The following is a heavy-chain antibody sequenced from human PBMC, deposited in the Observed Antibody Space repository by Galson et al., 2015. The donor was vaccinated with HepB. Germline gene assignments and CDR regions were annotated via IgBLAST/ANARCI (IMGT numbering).Heavy chain of an antibody. Sequence: PGKGLEWVSSISGSGGSTYYAGSVKGRFTISRDNSKNTLYLQMNSLRAEDTAVYYCAKNSGSSWFVPYHFDSWGQGTLVTVSS. J-gene: IGHJ4*02. CDR2: ISGSGGST. D-gene: IGHD6-13*01. CDR3: AKNSGSSWFVPYHFDS. V-gene: IGHV3-23*01.